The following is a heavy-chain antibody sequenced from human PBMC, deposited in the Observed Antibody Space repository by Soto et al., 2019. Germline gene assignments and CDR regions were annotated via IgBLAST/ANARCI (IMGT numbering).Heavy chain of an antibody. CDR2: ISSSSSYT. CDR3: GRGPGSGSYMGGGDY. CDR1: GFTFSDYY. Sequence: QVQLVESGGGLVKPGGSLRLSCAASGFTFSDYYMSWIRQAPGKGLEWVSYISSSSSYTNYADSVKGRFTISRDNAKNSLYLQMNSLRAEEPAVYYWGRGPGSGSYMGGGDYWGQGTLVTVSS. D-gene: IGHD1-26*01. J-gene: IGHJ4*02. V-gene: IGHV3-11*06.